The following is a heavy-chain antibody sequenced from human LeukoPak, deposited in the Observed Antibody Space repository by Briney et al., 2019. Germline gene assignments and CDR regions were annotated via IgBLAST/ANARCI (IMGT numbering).Heavy chain of an antibody. J-gene: IGHJ4*02. D-gene: IGHD4-17*01. Sequence: AGSLRLSCAASGFTFSSYSMNWVRQAPGKGLEWVSYISSSSRTIYYADSVKGRFTISRDNAKNSLYVQLNSLRAEDTAVYYCAREGGYGDPHYFDYWGQGTLVTVSS. CDR3: AREGGYGDPHYFDY. V-gene: IGHV3-48*04. CDR2: ISSSSRTI. CDR1: GFTFSSYS.